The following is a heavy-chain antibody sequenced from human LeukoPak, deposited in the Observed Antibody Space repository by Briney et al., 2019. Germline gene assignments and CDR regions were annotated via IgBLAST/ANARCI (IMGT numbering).Heavy chain of an antibody. CDR2: ISSSSSYI. Sequence: AGGSLRLSCAASGFTFSSYTMNWVRQAPGKGLQSVSSISSSSSYIYYADSVKGRFTISRDNSKNSLYLQMNSLRAEDTAVDYCARASGWYERGPDYYYYYMDVWGKGTTVTVSS. V-gene: IGHV3-21*01. J-gene: IGHJ6*03. CDR3: ARASGWYERGPDYYYYYMDV. CDR1: GFTFSSYT. D-gene: IGHD6-19*01.